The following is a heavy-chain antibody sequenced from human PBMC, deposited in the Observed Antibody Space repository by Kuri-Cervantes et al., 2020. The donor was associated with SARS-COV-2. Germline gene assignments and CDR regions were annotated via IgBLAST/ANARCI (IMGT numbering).Heavy chain of an antibody. Sequence: ASVKVSCKASGYTFTGYYMHWVRQAPGQGLEWMGWINPNSGGTNYAQKFQGWVTMIRDTSISTVYMELSRLRSDDTAVYYCARGMVRGIIHYYYYAMDFWGQGTTVTVSS. CDR2: INPNSGGT. CDR1: GYTFTGYY. D-gene: IGHD3-10*01. CDR3: ARGMVRGIIHYYYYAMDF. J-gene: IGHJ6*02. V-gene: IGHV1-2*04.